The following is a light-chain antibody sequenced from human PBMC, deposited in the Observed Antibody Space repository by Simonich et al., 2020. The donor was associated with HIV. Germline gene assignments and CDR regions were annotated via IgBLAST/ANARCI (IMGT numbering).Light chain of an antibody. Sequence: EIVLTQSPDFQSVTPKEKVTITWRASQSIGSSLNWHQQKPDQSPKLLIKYATQAFSGVPSRFSGSGSGTDFTLTINSLEAEDAATYYCHQSSSLPYTFGQGTKLEIK. J-gene: IGKJ2*01. CDR1: QSIGSS. CDR2: YAT. V-gene: IGKV6-21*01. CDR3: HQSSSLPYT.